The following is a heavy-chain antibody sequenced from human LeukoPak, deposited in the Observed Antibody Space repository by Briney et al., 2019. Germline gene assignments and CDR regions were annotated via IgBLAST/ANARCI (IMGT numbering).Heavy chain of an antibody. CDR3: AKALAPVVVTATPLDY. CDR1: GFTFSDYY. CDR2: ISSIGSTT. J-gene: IGHJ4*02. Sequence: KSGGSLRLSCAASGFTFSDYYMSWIRQAPGKGLEWVSYISSIGSTTYYADSMKGRFTISRDNAKNSLYLQMNSLRAEDTAVYYCAKALAPVVVTATPLDYWGQGTLVTVSS. V-gene: IGHV3-11*01. D-gene: IGHD2-21*02.